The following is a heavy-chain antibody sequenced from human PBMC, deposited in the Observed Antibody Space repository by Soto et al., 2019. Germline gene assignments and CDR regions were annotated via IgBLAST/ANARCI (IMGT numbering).Heavy chain of an antibody. CDR2: IYYSGST. D-gene: IGHD2-2*01. J-gene: IGHJ6*02. Sequence: SETLSLTCTVSGGSISSYYWSWIRQPPGKGLEWIGYIYYSGSTNYNPSLKSRVTISVDTSKNQFSLKLSSVTAADTAVYYCARAYRNPIVVVPAAKEHYYYYGMDVWGQGTTVTVSS. CDR3: ARAYRNPIVVVPAAKEHYYYYGMDV. V-gene: IGHV4-59*01. CDR1: GGSISSYY.